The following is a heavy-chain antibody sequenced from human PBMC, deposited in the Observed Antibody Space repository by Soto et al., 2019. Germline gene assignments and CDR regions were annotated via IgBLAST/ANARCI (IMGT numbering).Heavy chain of an antibody. J-gene: IGHJ4*02. CDR3: ARDRYSSGWYDLDY. CDR1: GFTFSSYG. CDR2: IGYDGSNK. D-gene: IGHD6-19*01. Sequence: QVQLVESGGGVVQPGRSLRLSCAASGFTFSSYGMHWVRQAPGKGLEWVAVIGYDGSNKYYADSVKGRFTISRDNSKNRLDLQMNSLRVEDTAVYYCARDRYSSGWYDLDYCGQGTLVPVSS. V-gene: IGHV3-33*01.